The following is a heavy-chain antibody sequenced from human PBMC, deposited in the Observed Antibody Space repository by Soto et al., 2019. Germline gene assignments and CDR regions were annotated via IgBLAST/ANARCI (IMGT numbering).Heavy chain of an antibody. J-gene: IGHJ6*02. CDR1: GGSISSYY. V-gene: IGHV4-59*12. D-gene: IGHD2-21*02. CDR3: AREDDGGDRDYYGLDV. CDR2: IHYSGSV. Sequence: SETLSLTCTVSGGSISSYYWSWIRQPPGKGLEWIGYIHYSGSVHYNPSLQSRLAMSVDTSKNLFSLNLSSVTAADTAVYFCAREDDGGDRDYYGLDVWGQGTTVTVSS.